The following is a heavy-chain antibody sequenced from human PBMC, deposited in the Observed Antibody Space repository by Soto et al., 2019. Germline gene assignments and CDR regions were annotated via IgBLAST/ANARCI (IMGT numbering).Heavy chain of an antibody. J-gene: IGHJ4*02. V-gene: IGHV4-39*01. CDR1: GGSISSSSYY. CDR3: ARHAYRSGWADH. D-gene: IGHD6-19*01. CDR2: IYYSGST. Sequence: SETLSLTCTVSGGSISSSSYYWGWIRQPPGKGLEWIGTIYYSGSTYYNPSLKSRVTISVDTSKNQFSLKLSSVTAADTAVYYCARHAYRSGWADHCGQGTLVTVSS.